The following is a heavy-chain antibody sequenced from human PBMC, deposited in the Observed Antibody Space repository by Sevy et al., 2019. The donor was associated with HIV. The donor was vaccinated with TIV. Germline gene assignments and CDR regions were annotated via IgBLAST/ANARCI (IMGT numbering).Heavy chain of an antibody. CDR3: ASNPPYCSSTSCHFDY. Sequence: SQTLSLTCAISGDRVSSNSAAWNWIRQSPSRGLEWLGRTYYRSKLYNDYSVSVKSRITINPDTSKKQFSLQLNSVTPEDTAVYYCASNPPYCSSTSCHFDYWGQGTLVTVSS. V-gene: IGHV6-1*01. J-gene: IGHJ4*02. CDR2: TYYRSKLYN. D-gene: IGHD2-2*01. CDR1: GDRVSSNSAA.